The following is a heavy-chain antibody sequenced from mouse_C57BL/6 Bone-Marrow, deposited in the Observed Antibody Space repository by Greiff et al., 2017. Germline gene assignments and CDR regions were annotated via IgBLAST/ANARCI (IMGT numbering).Heavy chain of an antibody. CDR1: GYTFTSYG. CDR2: IYPRSGNT. D-gene: IGHD2-12*01. J-gene: IGHJ2*01. V-gene: IGHV1-81*01. Sequence: QVQLKESGAELARPGASVKLSCKASGYTFTSYGISWVKQRTGQGLEWIGEIYPRSGNTYYNEKFKGKATLTADKSSSTAYMELRSLTSEDSAVYFGARWAYYSPSFDYWGQGTTLTVSS. CDR3: ARWAYYSPSFDY.